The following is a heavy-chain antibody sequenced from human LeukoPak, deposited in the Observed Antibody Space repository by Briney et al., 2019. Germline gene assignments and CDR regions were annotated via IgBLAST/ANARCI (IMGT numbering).Heavy chain of an antibody. Sequence: SVKVSCKASGGTFSSYAISWVRQAPGQGLEWMGGIIPIFGTANYAQKFQGRVTITADKSTSTAYMELSSLRSEDTAVYYCARNYYYYDSSRGWFDPWGQGTLVTVSS. CDR2: IIPIFGTA. D-gene: IGHD3-22*01. V-gene: IGHV1-69*06. CDR1: GGTFSSYA. CDR3: ARNYYYYDSSRGWFDP. J-gene: IGHJ5*02.